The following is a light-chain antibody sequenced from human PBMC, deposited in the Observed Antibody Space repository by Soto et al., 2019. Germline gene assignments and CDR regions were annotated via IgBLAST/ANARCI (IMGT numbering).Light chain of an antibody. CDR2: RAS. V-gene: IGKV1-5*03. CDR3: QQYHSYSLT. J-gene: IGKJ1*01. Sequence: DVQMTQSPSTVSASIGDRVTITCRARQSIGDSLAWYHQKPGQGPKVLIYRASSLQSGVPSRFSGSGGGTEFTLTISSLQHDDFGTYYCQQYHSYSLTFGQGTKVEIK. CDR1: QSIGDS.